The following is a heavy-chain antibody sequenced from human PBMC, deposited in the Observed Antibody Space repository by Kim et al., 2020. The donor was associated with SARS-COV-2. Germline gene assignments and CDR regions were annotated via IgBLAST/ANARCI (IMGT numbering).Heavy chain of an antibody. D-gene: IGHD2-2*01. CDR2: IYSGGST. CDR1: GFAVNSDF. Sequence: GGSLRLSCAASGFAVNSDFMNWVRQAPGKGLEWVSIIYSGGSTYYADSVKGRFTISRDKSKNTLDLQMNSLRVEDTALYYCATRSNWGQGTLVTVSS. V-gene: IGHV3-53*01. CDR3: ATRSN. J-gene: IGHJ4*02.